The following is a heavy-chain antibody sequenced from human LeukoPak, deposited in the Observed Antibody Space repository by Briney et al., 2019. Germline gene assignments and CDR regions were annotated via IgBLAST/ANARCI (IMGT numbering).Heavy chain of an antibody. Sequence: GGSLRLSCAASGFTFSSYAMHWVRQAPGKGLEWVAVISYDGSNKYYADSVKGRFTISRDNSKNTLYLQMNSLRAEDTAVYYCARDDFEYSSSSPLYYYYYYGMDVWGQGTTVTVSS. CDR1: GFTFSSYA. CDR2: ISYDGSNK. J-gene: IGHJ6*02. CDR3: ARDDFEYSSSSPLYYYYYYGMDV. D-gene: IGHD6-6*01. V-gene: IGHV3-30-3*01.